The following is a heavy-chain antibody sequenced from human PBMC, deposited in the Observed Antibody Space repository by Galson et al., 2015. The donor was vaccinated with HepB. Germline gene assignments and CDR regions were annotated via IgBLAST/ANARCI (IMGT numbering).Heavy chain of an antibody. CDR3: ARVSSLLYDYVWGSSPRGAFDI. CDR2: INPSGGST. D-gene: IGHD3-16*01. J-gene: IGHJ3*02. Sequence: SVKVSCKASGYTFTSYYMHWVRQAPGQGLEWMGIINPSGGSTSYAQKFQGRVTMTRDTSTSTVYMELSSLRSEDTAVYYCARVSSLLYDYVWGSSPRGAFDIWGQGTMVTVSS. V-gene: IGHV1-46*01. CDR1: GYTFTSYY.